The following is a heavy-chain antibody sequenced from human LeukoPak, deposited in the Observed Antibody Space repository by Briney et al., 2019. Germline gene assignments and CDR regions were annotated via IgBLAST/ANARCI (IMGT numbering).Heavy chain of an antibody. Sequence: ELGGSLRLSCAASGLTFSTYNMNWVRQAPGKGLEWVSSITSSSSYTFYADSVKGRFTISRDNAKNSLYLQMNSLRAEDTAVYYCAELGITMIGGVWGKGTTVTISS. J-gene: IGHJ6*04. CDR3: AELGITMIGGV. CDR2: ITSSSSYT. V-gene: IGHV3-21*01. D-gene: IGHD3-10*02. CDR1: GLTFSTYN.